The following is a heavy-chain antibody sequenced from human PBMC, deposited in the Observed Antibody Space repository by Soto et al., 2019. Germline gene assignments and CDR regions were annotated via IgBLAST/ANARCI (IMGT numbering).Heavy chain of an antibody. CDR2: IYYSGST. D-gene: IGHD6-19*01. J-gene: IGHJ4*02. Sequence: LSLTCTVSGGSISSGGYYWSWIRQHPGKGLEWIGYIYYSGSTYYNPSLKSRVTISVDTSKNQFSLKLSSVTAADTAVYYCARESGYGSGWQQGLFDYWGQGTLVTVSS. CDR3: ARESGYGSGWQQGLFDY. V-gene: IGHV4-31*03. CDR1: GGSISSGGYY.